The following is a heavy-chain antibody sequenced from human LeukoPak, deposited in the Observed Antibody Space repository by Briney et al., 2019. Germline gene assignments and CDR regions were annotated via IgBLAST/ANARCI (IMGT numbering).Heavy chain of an antibody. CDR2: IHHTGST. CDR3: ARLSKIDRWNPGRGYFDY. V-gene: IGHV4-38-2*02. Sequence: PSETLSLTCTVSNSSIINGEYWGWIRQPPGKGLEWIGTIHHTGSTYYNPSLKSRFTISVDTSNDQFSLKLSSVTAADTALYYCARLSKIDRWNPGRGYFDYWGQGTLVTVSS. J-gene: IGHJ4*02. D-gene: IGHD1-1*01. CDR1: NSSIINGEY.